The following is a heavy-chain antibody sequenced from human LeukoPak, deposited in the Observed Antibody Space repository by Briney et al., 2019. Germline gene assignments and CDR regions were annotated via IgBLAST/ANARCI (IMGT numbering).Heavy chain of an antibody. CDR2: IYYSGST. CDR3: ARGGYYGSGNDFRFDP. Sequence: SETLSLTCTVSGGSISSYYWSWIRQPPGKGREWIGYIYYSGSTNYKPSLKSRVTISVDTSKNQFSLKLNSVTAADTAVYYCARGGYYGSGNDFRFDPWGQGTLVTVSS. D-gene: IGHD3-10*01. CDR1: GGSISSYY. J-gene: IGHJ5*02. V-gene: IGHV4-59*01.